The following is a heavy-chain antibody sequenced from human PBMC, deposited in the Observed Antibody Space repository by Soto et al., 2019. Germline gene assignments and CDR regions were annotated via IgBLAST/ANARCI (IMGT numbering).Heavy chain of an antibody. J-gene: IGHJ6*02. CDR3: ARLGGGYGGNQRDRGMDV. CDR2: IYPGDSDT. V-gene: IGHV5-51*01. CDR1: GYSFTSYW. D-gene: IGHD4-17*01. Sequence: PGESLKISCKGSGYSFTSYWIGWVRQMPGKGLEWMGIIYPGDSDTRYSPSFQGQVTISADKSISTAYLQWSSLKASDTAMYYCARLGGGYGGNQRDRGMDVGGQGTTVNVS.